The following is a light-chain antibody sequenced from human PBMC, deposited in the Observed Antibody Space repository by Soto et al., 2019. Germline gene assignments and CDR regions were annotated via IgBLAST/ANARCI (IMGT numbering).Light chain of an antibody. Sequence: DIVMTQAPDSLAVSLGERATINCKSSQSVLYRSKNNNDLAWYQQKSGQPPKLLIYWASTRQSGVPDRFSGSGSGTDFTLTISSLQAEDGAVYYCQQYYSTPLTFGGGTKVEI. CDR1: QSVLYRSKNNND. J-gene: IGKJ4*01. CDR2: WAS. CDR3: QQYYSTPLT. V-gene: IGKV4-1*01.